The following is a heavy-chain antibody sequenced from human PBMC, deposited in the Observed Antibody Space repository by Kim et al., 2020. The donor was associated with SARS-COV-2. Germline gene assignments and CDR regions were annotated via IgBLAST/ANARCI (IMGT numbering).Heavy chain of an antibody. Sequence: YNPSLKSRVTISVDKSKNPFSLKLSSVTTADTAVYYCARTAYSSSWYVDYWGQGTLVTVSS. CDR3: ARTAYSSSWYVDY. D-gene: IGHD6-13*01. J-gene: IGHJ4*02. V-gene: IGHV4-4*02.